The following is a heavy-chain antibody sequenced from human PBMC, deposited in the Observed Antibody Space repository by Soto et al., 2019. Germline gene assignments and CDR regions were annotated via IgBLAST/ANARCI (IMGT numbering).Heavy chain of an antibody. J-gene: IGHJ5*02. CDR2: IYYSGST. V-gene: IGHV4-39*01. CDR3: ARHVKAYTAMANNWFDP. D-gene: IGHD5-18*01. CDR1: GGSISSSSYY. Sequence: SETLSLTCTVSGGSISSSSYYWGWIRQPPGKGLEWIGSIYYSGSTYYNPSLKSRVTISVDTSKNQFSLKLSSVTAADTAVYYCARHVKAYTAMANNWFDPWGQGTLVTVS.